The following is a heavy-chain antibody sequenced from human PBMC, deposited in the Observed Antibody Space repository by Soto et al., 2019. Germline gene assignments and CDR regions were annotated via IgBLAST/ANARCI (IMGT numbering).Heavy chain of an antibody. D-gene: IGHD6-6*01. CDR1: GSAFSNYA. CDR3: AKDRTVAARNFDY. CDR2: ISTSIDAT. Sequence: GGSLRLSCAASGSAFSNYAMHWVRQAPGKGLEWVSSISTSIDATYYADSVKGRFTISRDDSKNTLYLQMNSLRAEDSAVYYCAKDRTVAARNFDYWGQGTQVTVSS. V-gene: IGHV3-23*01. J-gene: IGHJ4*02.